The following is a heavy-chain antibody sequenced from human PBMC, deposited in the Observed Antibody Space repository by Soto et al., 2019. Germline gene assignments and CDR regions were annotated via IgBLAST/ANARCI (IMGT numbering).Heavy chain of an antibody. J-gene: IGHJ4*02. CDR2: ISRSGTNT. CDR3: AKDLMLTQFDN. Sequence: TGGSLRLSCAASGFTFSDNAMSWVRQAPGKGLAWVSAISRSGTNTYYADSVKGRFTISRDNSKNTLYLQMNGLRVEDTAVYYCAKDLMLTQFDNWGQGTQVTVSS. V-gene: IGHV3-23*01. CDR1: GFTFSDNA. D-gene: IGHD3-16*01.